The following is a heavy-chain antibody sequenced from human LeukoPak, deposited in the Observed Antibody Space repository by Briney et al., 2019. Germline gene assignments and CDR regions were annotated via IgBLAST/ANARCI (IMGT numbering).Heavy chain of an antibody. Sequence: SETLSLTCTVSGDSISNFYWSWIRQPPGKGLEWIGYVHHSGESDSNPSLKIRVTTSVDTSKNQFSLSLSHVTAADTAVYYCARHRLNYYGSSGSPFDSWGQGTLVTVSS. CDR2: VHHSGES. V-gene: IGHV4-59*08. J-gene: IGHJ4*02. D-gene: IGHD3-22*01. CDR3: ARHRLNYYGSSGSPFDS. CDR1: GDSISNFY.